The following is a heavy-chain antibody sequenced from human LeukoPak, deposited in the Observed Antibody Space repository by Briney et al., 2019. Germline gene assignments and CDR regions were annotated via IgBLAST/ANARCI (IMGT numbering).Heavy chain of an antibody. V-gene: IGHV1-46*01. D-gene: IGHD3-22*01. CDR1: GYTFTSYY. CDR2: INPSGGST. J-gene: IGHJ4*02. CDR3: ARADDRREFDY. Sequence: ASVQVSCQAPGYTFTSYYMHWVRQAPGQGLEWMGIINPSGGSTSYAQKFQGRVTMTGDTSTSTVYMELSSLRSEDTAVYYCARADDRREFDYWGQGTLVTVFS.